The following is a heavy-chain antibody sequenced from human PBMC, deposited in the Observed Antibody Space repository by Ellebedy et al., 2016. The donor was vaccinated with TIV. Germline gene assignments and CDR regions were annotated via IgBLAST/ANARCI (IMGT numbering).Heavy chain of an antibody. J-gene: IGHJ4*02. Sequence: ASVKVSXKASGYTFTGYYMHWVRQAPGQGLEWMGIINPSGGSTSYAQKFQGRVTMTRDTSTSTVYMELSSLRSDDTAVYYCARDIPGYSSGWNSAQVDYWGQGTLVTVSS. CDR3: ARDIPGYSSGWNSAQVDY. D-gene: IGHD6-19*01. CDR1: GYTFTGYY. V-gene: IGHV1-46*01. CDR2: INPSGGST.